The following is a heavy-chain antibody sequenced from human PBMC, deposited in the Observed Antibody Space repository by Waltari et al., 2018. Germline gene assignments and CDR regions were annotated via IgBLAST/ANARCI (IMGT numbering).Heavy chain of an antibody. CDR2: IYSGGST. Sequence: EVQLLESGGGLVQPGGSLRLSCAASGFTFSSYAMSWVRQAPGKGLEWVSVIYSGGSTYYADSVKGRFTISRDNSKNTLYLQMNSLRAEDTAVYYCAKDKGYYYGSGSYYNVYAFDIWGQWTMVTVSS. CDR3: AKDKGYYYGSGSYYNVYAFDI. V-gene: IGHV3-23*03. CDR1: GFTFSSYA. D-gene: IGHD3-10*01. J-gene: IGHJ3*02.